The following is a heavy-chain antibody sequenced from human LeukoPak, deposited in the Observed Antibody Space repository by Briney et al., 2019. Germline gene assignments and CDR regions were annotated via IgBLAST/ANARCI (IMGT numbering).Heavy chain of an antibody. Sequence: PSETLSLTCAVYGGSFSGYYWSWIRQPPGKGLEWIGEINHSGSTNYNPSLKSRVTISVDTSKNQFSLKLSSVTAADTAVYYCARGGYCSSTSCWSSYYYYMDVWGKGTTVTVFS. D-gene: IGHD2-2*01. V-gene: IGHV4-34*01. CDR1: GGSFSGYY. CDR2: INHSGST. CDR3: ARGGYCSSTSCWSSYYYYMDV. J-gene: IGHJ6*03.